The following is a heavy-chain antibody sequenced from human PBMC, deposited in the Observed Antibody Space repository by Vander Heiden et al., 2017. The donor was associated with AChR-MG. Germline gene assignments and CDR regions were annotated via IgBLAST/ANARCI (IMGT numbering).Heavy chain of an antibody. J-gene: IGHJ4*02. V-gene: IGHV3-30-3*01. CDR2: ISYDGSNK. Sequence: QVQLVESGGGVVQPGRSLRLSCAASGFTFSSYAMHWVRQAPGKGLEWVAVISYDGSNKYYADSVKGRFTISRDNSKNTLYLQMNSLRAEDTAVYYCARDNPEWYFDYWGQGTLVTVSS. D-gene: IGHD3-3*01. CDR3: ARDNPEWYFDY. CDR1: GFTFSSYA.